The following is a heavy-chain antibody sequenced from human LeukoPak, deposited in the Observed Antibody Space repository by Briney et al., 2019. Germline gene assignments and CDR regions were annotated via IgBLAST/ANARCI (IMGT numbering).Heavy chain of an antibody. Sequence: GGSLRLSCAASGFTFSSYGMHWVRQAPGKGLEWVAVISYDGSNKYYADSVKGRFTISRDNSKNTLYLQMNSLRAEDTAVYCCAKVGIVGATMGSGFDYWGQGTLVTVSS. CDR2: ISYDGSNK. CDR3: AKVGIVGATMGSGFDY. J-gene: IGHJ4*02. CDR1: GFTFSSYG. V-gene: IGHV3-30*18. D-gene: IGHD1-26*01.